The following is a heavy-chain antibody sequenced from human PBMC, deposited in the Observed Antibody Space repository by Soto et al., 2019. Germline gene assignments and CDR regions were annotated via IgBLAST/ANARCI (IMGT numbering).Heavy chain of an antibody. CDR2: IHYSGST. CDR3: ARRYGPRAVDI. J-gene: IGHJ3*02. CDR1: GASISSGDYY. D-gene: IGHD3-16*01. Sequence: QVQLQESGPGLVKPSQTLSLTCTASGASISSGDYYWTWIRQSPGKGMEWIGYIHYSGSTYYKPSFKRRFTTSIDTSKNQFSLRMTSVSAADAAVYYCARRYGPRAVDIWGQGTVVTVSS. V-gene: IGHV4-30-4*01.